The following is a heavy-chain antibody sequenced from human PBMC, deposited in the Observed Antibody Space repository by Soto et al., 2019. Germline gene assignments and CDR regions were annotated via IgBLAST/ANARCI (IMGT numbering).Heavy chain of an antibody. CDR1: GGTFSSYA. V-gene: IGHV1-69*13. CDR3: ARDQHRRITMVRGVRIGAFDI. Sequence: ASVKVSCKASGGTFSSYAISWVRQAPGQGLEWMGGIIPIFGTANYAQKFQGRVTITADESTSTAYMELSSLRSEDTAVYYCARDQHRRITMVRGVRIGAFDIWGQGTMVTVSS. D-gene: IGHD3-10*01. CDR2: IIPIFGTA. J-gene: IGHJ3*02.